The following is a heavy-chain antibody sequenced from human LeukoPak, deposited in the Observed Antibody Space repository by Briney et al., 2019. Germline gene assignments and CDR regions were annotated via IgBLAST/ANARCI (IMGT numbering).Heavy chain of an antibody. CDR1: GFTFSSYA. J-gene: IGHJ6*03. V-gene: IGHV3-64*01. CDR2: ISSNGGDA. D-gene: IGHD1-7*01. Sequence: GGSLRLSCAASGFTFSSYAMHWVRQPPGKGLEYVSAISSNGGDAYYANSVKGRFTISRDNSKNMLYLQMGSLRDEDMAVYYCASAVSGETTTYYCYMDVWGKGTTVTVSS. CDR3: ASAVSGETTTYYCYMDV.